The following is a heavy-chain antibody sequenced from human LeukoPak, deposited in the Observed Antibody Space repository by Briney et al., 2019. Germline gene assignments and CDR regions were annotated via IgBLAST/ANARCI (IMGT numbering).Heavy chain of an antibody. CDR3: ARVDIRTAFFDY. J-gene: IGHJ4*02. CDR2: IYSSGST. CDR1: GGSINSYY. Sequence: SETLSLICTVAGGSINSYYWSWIRQPAGKGLEWIGRIYSSGSTGYNPSLKSRVTMSLDTSKDQFSLNLSSVTAADTAVYYCARVDIRTAFFDYWGQGTLVTVSS. V-gene: IGHV4-4*07. D-gene: IGHD5-12*01.